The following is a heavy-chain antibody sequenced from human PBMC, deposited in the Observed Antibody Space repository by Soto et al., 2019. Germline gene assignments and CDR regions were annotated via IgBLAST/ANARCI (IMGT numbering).Heavy chain of an antibody. Sequence: PGGSLRLSCAASGFTLSSYWMSWVRQAPGKGLEWVANIKQDGSVQFYVDSVKGRFTISRDNAKNSLYLQMNSLRAEDTAVYYCARNYASGANFAYWGQGTLVTVSS. D-gene: IGHD3-10*01. CDR1: GFTLSSYW. CDR3: ARNYASGANFAY. CDR2: IKQDGSVQ. V-gene: IGHV3-7*01. J-gene: IGHJ4*02.